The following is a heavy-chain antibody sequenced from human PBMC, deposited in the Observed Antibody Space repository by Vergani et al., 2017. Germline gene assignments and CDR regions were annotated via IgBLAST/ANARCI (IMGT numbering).Heavy chain of an antibody. CDR3: ARAYYDSSGYSRGSLDY. D-gene: IGHD3-22*01. J-gene: IGHJ4*02. Sequence: VQLLESGGGLVQPGGSLRLSCAASGFTFSSYGMHWVRQAPGKGLEWVAVIWYDGSNKYYADSVKGRFTISRDNSKNTLYLQMNSLRAEDTAVYYCARAYYDSSGYSRGSLDYWGQGTLVTVSS. V-gene: IGHV3-33*08. CDR2: IWYDGSNK. CDR1: GFTFSSYG.